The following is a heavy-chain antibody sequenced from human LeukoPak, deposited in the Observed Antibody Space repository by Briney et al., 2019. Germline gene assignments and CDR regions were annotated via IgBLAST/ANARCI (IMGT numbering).Heavy chain of an antibody. J-gene: IGHJ4*02. D-gene: IGHD5-18*01. CDR1: GGSISNYY. CDR3: ARENDRYGRIDY. V-gene: IGHV4-59*01. CDR2: VSDKGST. Sequence: PSETLSLTCTVFGGSISNYYWSWVRQPPGKGLERIGYVSDKGSTDYNPSLKSRVIISMDTSKNQFSLRLRSVTAADAAVYYCARENDRYGRIDYWGQGTLVTVSS.